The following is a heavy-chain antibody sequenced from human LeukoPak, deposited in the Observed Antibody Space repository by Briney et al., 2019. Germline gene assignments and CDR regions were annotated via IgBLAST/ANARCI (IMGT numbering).Heavy chain of an antibody. Sequence: GSLRLSCAASGFTFSSYAMSWVRQAPGKGLEWVSAISGSGGSTYYADSVKGRFTISRDNSKNTLYLQMNSLRAEDTAVYYCAKDLYDSSGYYSFQHWGQGTLVTVSS. D-gene: IGHD3-22*01. CDR3: AKDLYDSSGYYSFQH. V-gene: IGHV3-23*01. CDR1: GFTFSSYA. J-gene: IGHJ1*01. CDR2: ISGSGGST.